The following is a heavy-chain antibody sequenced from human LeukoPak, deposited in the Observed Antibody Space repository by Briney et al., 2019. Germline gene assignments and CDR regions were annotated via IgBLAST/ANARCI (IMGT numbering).Heavy chain of an antibody. CDR3: ARAQNYHDRSGYSDDTFYV. Sequence: GASVKVSCKASGYTFTDNYIHWVRQAPGQGLEWRGRVNPDSGGINYAQKFQGRVTMTRDTSINTAYVELRRLRSDDTATYYCARAQNYHDRSGYSDDTFYVWGHGTMITVSS. CDR2: VNPDSGGI. CDR1: GYTFTDNY. V-gene: IGHV1-2*06. D-gene: IGHD3-22*01. J-gene: IGHJ3*01.